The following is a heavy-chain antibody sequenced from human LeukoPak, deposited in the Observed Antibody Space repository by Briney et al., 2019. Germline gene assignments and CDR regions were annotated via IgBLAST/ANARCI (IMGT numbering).Heavy chain of an antibody. J-gene: IGHJ6*03. CDR1: GFTFTNYW. D-gene: IGHD2-2*01. CDR2: IYLDGSRA. Sequence: GSLRLSCAVSGFTFTNYWMGWARQSPGKGLEWVANIYLDGSRAYYVDSVKGRFTISRDNAKNSLFLQMNSLSAEDTAVYYCGRAGPVTKDHFMDVWGKGTTVTVSS. CDR3: GRAGPVTKDHFMDV. V-gene: IGHV3-7*04.